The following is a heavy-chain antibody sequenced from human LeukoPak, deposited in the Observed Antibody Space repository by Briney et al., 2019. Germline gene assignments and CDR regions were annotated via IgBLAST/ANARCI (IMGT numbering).Heavy chain of an antibody. CDR3: ARGRRILRVVVAAASWFDP. CDR1: GGSFSGYY. D-gene: IGHD2-15*01. V-gene: IGHV4-34*01. CDR2: INHSGST. J-gene: IGHJ5*02. Sequence: PLETLSLTCAVYGGSFSGYYWSWIRQPPGKGLEWIGEINHSGSTNYNPSLKSRVTISVDTSKNQFSLKLSSVTAADTAVYYCARGRRILRVVVAAASWFDPWGQGTLVTVSS.